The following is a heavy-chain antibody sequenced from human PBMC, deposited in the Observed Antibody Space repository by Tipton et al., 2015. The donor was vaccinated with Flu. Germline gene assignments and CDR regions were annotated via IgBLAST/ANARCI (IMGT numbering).Heavy chain of an antibody. V-gene: IGHV4-4*07. Sequence: TLSLTCTVSGGSISTSYWSWIRQPAGKGLEWIGRISTSGSTNYNASLESRVTLSRDTSKNHISLRLTSATAADTAPYYRARDLRGYSGYTGGDAFDMWGRGIMVFVSS. CDR3: ARDLRGYSGYTGGDAFDM. CDR1: GGSISTSY. D-gene: IGHD5-12*01. J-gene: IGHJ3*02. CDR2: ISTSGST.